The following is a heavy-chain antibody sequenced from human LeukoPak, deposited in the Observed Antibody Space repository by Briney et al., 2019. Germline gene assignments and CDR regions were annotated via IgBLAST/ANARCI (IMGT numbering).Heavy chain of an antibody. J-gene: IGHJ4*02. CDR2: IYYSGST. CDR3: ARLNYYDSSGYYYNYYFDY. Sequence: SETLSLTCTVSGGSISSGDYYWSWIRQPPGKGLEWIGYIYYSGSTYYNPSLKSRVTISVDTSKNQFSLKLSSVTAADTAVYYCARLNYYDSSGYYYNYYFDYWGQGTLVTVSS. D-gene: IGHD3-22*01. V-gene: IGHV4-30-4*08. CDR1: GGSISSGDYY.